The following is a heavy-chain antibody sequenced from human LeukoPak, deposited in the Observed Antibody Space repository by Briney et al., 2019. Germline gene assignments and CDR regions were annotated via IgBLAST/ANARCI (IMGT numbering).Heavy chain of an antibody. CDR1: GGSFSGYY. CDR3: ARTFVVTATVDL. CDR2: INHSGST. V-gene: IGHV4-34*01. Sequence: SETLSLTCAVYGGSFSGYYWSWIRQPPGKGLEWIGEINHSGSTNYNPSLKSRVTISVDTSKNQFSLKLSSVTAADTAVYFCARTFVVTATVDLWGQGTLVTVSS. D-gene: IGHD1-20*01. J-gene: IGHJ5*02.